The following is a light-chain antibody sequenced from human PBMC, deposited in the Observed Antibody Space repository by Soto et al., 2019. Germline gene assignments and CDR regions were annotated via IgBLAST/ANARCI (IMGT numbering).Light chain of an antibody. CDR2: DVS. J-gene: IGKJ4*01. CDR3: QERSNWPRLT. CDR1: QSVSTS. V-gene: IGKV3-11*01. Sequence: EIVLTQSPATLSLSPGERATLPCRASQSVSTSLAWYQQRPGQAPRLLIYDVSNRAAGVPARFSGSGSGTDVTLPISNLEPEDFAIYYCQERSNWPRLTFGGGTTVEIK.